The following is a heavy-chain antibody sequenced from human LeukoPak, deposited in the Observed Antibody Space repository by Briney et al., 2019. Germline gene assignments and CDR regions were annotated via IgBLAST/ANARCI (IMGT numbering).Heavy chain of an antibody. Sequence: GRSLRLSCAASGFTFSNYAMNWVRQAPGGGLEWVAAISYDGNNKFYADSVKGRFTISRDNSKNTLYLQANSLRAEDTAVYYCARDIDTDYYYGMDVWGQGTTVTVSS. CDR2: ISYDGNNK. V-gene: IGHV3-30*04. CDR1: GFTFSNYA. J-gene: IGHJ6*02. D-gene: IGHD3-16*02. CDR3: ARDIDTDYYYGMDV.